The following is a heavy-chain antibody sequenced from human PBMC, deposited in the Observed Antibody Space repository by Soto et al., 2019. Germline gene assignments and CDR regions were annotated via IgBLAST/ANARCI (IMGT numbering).Heavy chain of an antibody. D-gene: IGHD1-7*01. J-gene: IGHJ5*02. CDR3: ARDPTTDNWNYVPWFDP. CDR1: GGTFSSYA. CDR2: IIPIFGTA. Sequence: ASVKVSCKASGGTFSSYAISWVRQAPGQGLEWMGGIIPIFGTANYAQKFQGRVTITADESTSTAYMELSNLRSEDTAVYYCARDPTTDNWNYVPWFDPWGQGTLVTVSS. V-gene: IGHV1-69*13.